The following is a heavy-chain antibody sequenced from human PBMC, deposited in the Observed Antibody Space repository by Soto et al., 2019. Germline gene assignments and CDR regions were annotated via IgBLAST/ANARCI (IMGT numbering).Heavy chain of an antibody. CDR3: AREFYGMDV. CDR1: SGFVRSSTYY. V-gene: IGHV4-61*01. CDR2: IYYIGDI. J-gene: IGHJ6*02. Sequence: QVQLQESGPGLVKPSETLSLTCTVSSGFVRSSTYYWSWIRQSPGKGLEWIGYIYYIGDINYNPSLXXRXTXXVDTSKNQFSLKLSSVTAADTAVYYCAREFYGMDVWGQGTTVTVSS.